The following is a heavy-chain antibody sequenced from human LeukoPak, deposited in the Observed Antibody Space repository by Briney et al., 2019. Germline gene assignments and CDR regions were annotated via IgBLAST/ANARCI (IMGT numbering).Heavy chain of an antibody. V-gene: IGHV3-9*03. CDR3: AKATYYDFWVAFDI. J-gene: IGHJ3*02. Sequence: GRSLRLSCAASGFTFDDYAMHWVRQAPGKGLEWVSGISWNSGSIGYADSVKGRFTISRDNAKNSLYLQMNSLRAEDMALYYCAKATYYDFWVAFDIWGQGTMVTVSS. CDR2: ISWNSGSI. CDR1: GFTFDDYA. D-gene: IGHD3-3*01.